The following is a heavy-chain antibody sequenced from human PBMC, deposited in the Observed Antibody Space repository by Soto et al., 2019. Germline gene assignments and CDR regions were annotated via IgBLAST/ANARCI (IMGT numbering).Heavy chain of an antibody. Sequence: GASVKVSCKASGYTFISYGISWGRQAPGQGVEWMGGIIPIFGTANYAQRFQGRVTITADESTSTAYMELSSLRSEDTAVYYCARERYCSSTSCYNPDYYYDGMDVSGQGTTVTVS. CDR2: IIPIFGTA. V-gene: IGHV1-69*13. CDR1: GYTFISYG. J-gene: IGHJ6*02. D-gene: IGHD2-2*02. CDR3: ARERYCSSTSCYNPDYYYDGMDV.